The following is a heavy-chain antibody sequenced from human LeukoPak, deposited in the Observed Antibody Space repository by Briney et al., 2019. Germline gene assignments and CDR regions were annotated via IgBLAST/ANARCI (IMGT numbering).Heavy chain of an antibody. Sequence: GGSLRLSCAASGFTFSSYAMSWVRQAPGKGLEWVSAISGSGGSTCYADSVKGRFTISRDNSKNTLYLQMNSLRAEDTAVYYCALLRFLEWSAPNLDYWGQGTLVTVSS. CDR3: ALLRFLEWSAPNLDY. CDR1: GFTFSSYA. V-gene: IGHV3-23*01. J-gene: IGHJ4*02. CDR2: ISGSGGST. D-gene: IGHD3-3*01.